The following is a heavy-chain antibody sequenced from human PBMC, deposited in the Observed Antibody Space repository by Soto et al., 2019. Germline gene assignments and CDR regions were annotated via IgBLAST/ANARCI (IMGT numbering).Heavy chain of an antibody. D-gene: IGHD6-6*01. CDR2: ISYDGSNK. V-gene: IGHV3-30*03. Sequence: GSLRLSCAASGFSFRSYGMHWVRQAPGKGLEWVAVISYDGSNKYYADSVKGRFTVTRDNSKNTLYLQMNSLRAEDTAIYYCVREKAARFLAGGMDVWGQGTTVTVSS. CDR3: VREKAARFLAGGMDV. CDR1: GFSFRSYG. J-gene: IGHJ6*02.